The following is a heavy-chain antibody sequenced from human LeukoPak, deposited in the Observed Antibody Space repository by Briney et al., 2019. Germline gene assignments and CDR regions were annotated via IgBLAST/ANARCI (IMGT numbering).Heavy chain of an antibody. Sequence: ASVKVSCKASGGTFSSYAISWVRQATGQGLERMGWMNPNSGNTGYAQKFQGRVTMTRNTSISTAYMELSSLRSEDTAVYYCAREGEGVAAQNWGQGTLVTVSS. V-gene: IGHV1-8*02. CDR2: MNPNSGNT. CDR1: GGTFSSYA. D-gene: IGHD6-6*01. J-gene: IGHJ4*02. CDR3: AREGEGVAAQN.